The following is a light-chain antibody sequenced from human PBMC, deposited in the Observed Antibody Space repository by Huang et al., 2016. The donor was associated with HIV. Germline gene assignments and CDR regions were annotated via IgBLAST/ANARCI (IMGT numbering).Light chain of an antibody. Sequence: VMTQSPGTLSVSPGVRATLSCRASQSVSSNLAWYRQKPGQAPRLLIQGASTRATGIPARFSGSGSGTEFTLTITSLQSEDFAVYYCQQYNTWPITFGPGTKVDIK. CDR1: QSVSSN. V-gene: IGKV3-15*01. CDR2: GAS. CDR3: QQYNTWPIT. J-gene: IGKJ3*01.